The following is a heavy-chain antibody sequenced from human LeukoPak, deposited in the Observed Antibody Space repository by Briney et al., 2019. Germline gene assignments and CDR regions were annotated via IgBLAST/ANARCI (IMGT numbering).Heavy chain of an antibody. Sequence: AGGSLRLSCAASGFTFSSYWMHWVRQAPGKGLVWVSRINSDGSSTSYADSVKGRFTISRDNSKNSLYLQMNSLRTEDTALYYCAKGRRELLKEPDAFDIWGQGTMVTVSS. D-gene: IGHD1-26*01. CDR2: INSDGSST. J-gene: IGHJ3*02. CDR3: AKGRRELLKEPDAFDI. V-gene: IGHV3-74*01. CDR1: GFTFSSYW.